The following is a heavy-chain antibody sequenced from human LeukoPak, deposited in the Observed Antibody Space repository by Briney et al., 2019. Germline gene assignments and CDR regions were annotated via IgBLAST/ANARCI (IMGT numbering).Heavy chain of an antibody. CDR2: IYYSGST. Sequence: SETLSLTCTVSGGSISSSSYYWGWIRQPPGKGLEWIGSIYYSGSTYYNPSLKSRVTISVDTSKNQFSLKLSSVTAADTAMYYCARHRFYDSSGYYGFDYWGQGTLVTVSS. V-gene: IGHV4-39*01. D-gene: IGHD3-22*01. J-gene: IGHJ4*02. CDR3: ARHRFYDSSGYYGFDY. CDR1: GGSISSSSYY.